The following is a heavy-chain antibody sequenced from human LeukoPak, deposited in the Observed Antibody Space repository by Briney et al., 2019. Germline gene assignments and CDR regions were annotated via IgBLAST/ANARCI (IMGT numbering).Heavy chain of an antibody. Sequence: GGSLRLSCAASGFTFSSYEMNWVRQAPGKGLEWVSYISSSGSTIYYADSVKGRFTISRDNAKNSLYLQMNSLRAEDTAVYYCARYYDFWSGYYRDWGRGTLVAVSS. CDR1: GFTFSSYE. CDR3: ARYYDFWSGYYRD. J-gene: IGHJ4*02. CDR2: ISSSGSTI. V-gene: IGHV3-48*03. D-gene: IGHD3-3*01.